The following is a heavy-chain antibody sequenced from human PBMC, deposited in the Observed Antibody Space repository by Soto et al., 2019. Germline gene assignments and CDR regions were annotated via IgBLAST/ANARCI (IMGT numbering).Heavy chain of an antibody. Sequence: ASAKVSCKAYGYTFTSYGISWVRQAPGQGLEWMGWISAYNGNTNYAQKLQGRVTMTTDTSTSTAYMELRSLRSDDTAVYYCAREGTGTTDDGNYYYGMDVWGQGTTVPVSS. CDR2: ISAYNGNT. CDR3: AREGTGTTDDGNYYYGMDV. V-gene: IGHV1-18*01. CDR1: GYTFTSYG. J-gene: IGHJ6*02. D-gene: IGHD1-7*01.